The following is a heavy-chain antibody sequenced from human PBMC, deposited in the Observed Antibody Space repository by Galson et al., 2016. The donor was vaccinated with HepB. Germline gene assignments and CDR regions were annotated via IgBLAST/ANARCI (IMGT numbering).Heavy chain of an antibody. V-gene: IGHV3-7*01. D-gene: IGHD6-13*01. CDR2: IKEDGSEK. Sequence: SLRLSCAASGLTFSTHWMSWVRQSPGKGLEWVANIKEDGSEKYYVDAVRGRFTISRDNAKNSLYLQMNSLRGGDTALYYCASQQSHNFANWGQGTLVTVSS. CDR3: ASQQSHNFAN. CDR1: GLTFSTHW. J-gene: IGHJ4*02.